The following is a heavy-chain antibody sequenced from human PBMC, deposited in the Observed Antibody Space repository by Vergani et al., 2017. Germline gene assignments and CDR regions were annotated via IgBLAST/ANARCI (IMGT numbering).Heavy chain of an antibody. CDR3: AREGYCSSTSCHTGMGFDP. CDR1: GYTFTSYA. J-gene: IGHJ5*02. D-gene: IGHD2-2*01. V-gene: IGHV1-3*02. CDR2: SNAGNGNT. Sequence: QVQLVQSGAEVKKPGASVKVSCKASGYTFTSYAMHWVRQAPGQRLEWMGWSNAGNGNTKYSQEFQGRVTITRDTSASTAYMELSSLRSEDTAVYYCAREGYCSSTSCHTGMGFDPWGQGTLVTVSS.